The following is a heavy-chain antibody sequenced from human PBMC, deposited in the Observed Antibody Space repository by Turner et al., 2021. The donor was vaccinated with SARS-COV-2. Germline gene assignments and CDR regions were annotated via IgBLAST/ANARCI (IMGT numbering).Heavy chain of an antibody. CDR3: ARDQSPYYTDKNGCQ. J-gene: IGHJ4*02. CDR1: GDPFNTYS. V-gene: IGHV1-69*04. Sequence: QVQLVQSGAEVKKPGSSVRVSCQASGDPFNTYSVHWVRQAPGQGLEWMGNIIPLLSIANYAQKFQGRLTITAEKATSTADRELRRRTSEDTARDYWARDQSPYYTDKNGCQWGQGTLVTVSS. CDR2: IIPLLSIA. D-gene: IGHD3-10*01.